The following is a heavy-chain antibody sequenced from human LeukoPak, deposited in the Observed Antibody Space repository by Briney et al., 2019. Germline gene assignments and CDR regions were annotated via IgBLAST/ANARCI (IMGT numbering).Heavy chain of an antibody. CDR1: GGSFSPYY. CDR2: INHSGST. D-gene: IGHD2-2*01. Sequence: TSETLSLTCAFYGGSFSPYYWSWIRQPPGKGLEWIGEINHSGSTNYNPSLKGRVTLSVDTSNSQFSLKLTSVTAADTAVYYCARLPPDSSIYPHWGQGVLVTVSS. J-gene: IGHJ4*02. V-gene: IGHV4-34*01. CDR3: ARLPPDSSIYPH.